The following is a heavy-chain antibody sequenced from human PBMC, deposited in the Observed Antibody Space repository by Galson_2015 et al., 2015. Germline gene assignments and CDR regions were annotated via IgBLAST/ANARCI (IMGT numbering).Heavy chain of an antibody. Sequence: SVKVSCKASGYTFTSYDINWVRQAPGQGLEWMGWMNPNSGNTGYAQKFQGRVTMTRNTSISTAYMELSSLRSEDTAVYYCARSGYNCDAGDYWGQGTLVTVSS. CDR1: GYTFTSYD. V-gene: IGHV1-8*01. CDR2: MNPNSGNT. J-gene: IGHJ4*02. D-gene: IGHD5-24*01. CDR3: ARSGYNCDAGDY.